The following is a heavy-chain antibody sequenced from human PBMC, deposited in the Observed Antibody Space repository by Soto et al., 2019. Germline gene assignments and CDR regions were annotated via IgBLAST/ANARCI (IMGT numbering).Heavy chain of an antibody. Sequence: ASVKVSCKASGYTFTDYYMHWVRQAPGQGLEWMGWINPKSGATNYTQKFQGRVSMTGDTSVNTAYMEMTRLTSDDTALYYCARDQDSHPLNDPQEFWGQGTLVTVSS. J-gene: IGHJ4*02. CDR2: INPKSGAT. V-gene: IGHV1-2*02. D-gene: IGHD3-10*01. CDR3: ARDQDSHPLNDPQEF. CDR1: GYTFTDYY.